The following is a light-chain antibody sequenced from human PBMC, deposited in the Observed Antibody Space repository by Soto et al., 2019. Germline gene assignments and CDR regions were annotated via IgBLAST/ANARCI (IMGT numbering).Light chain of an antibody. CDR1: QSLLHSDGKTY. CDR2: EVS. CDR3: LQSIQLPLT. V-gene: IGKV2D-29*01. Sequence: DIVMTQTPLSLSVTPGQPASISCKSSQSLLHSDGKTYLYWYLQQPGQPPPLLISEVSNRFSGVXDXFSGSGSGTDFTLKISRVEAEDVEVYYCLQSIQLPLTFGGGTKVEIK. J-gene: IGKJ4*01.